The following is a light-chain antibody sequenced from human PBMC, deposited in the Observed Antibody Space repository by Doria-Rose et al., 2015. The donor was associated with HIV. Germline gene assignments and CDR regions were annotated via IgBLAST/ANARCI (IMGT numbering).Light chain of an antibody. V-gene: IGKV3-20*01. CDR2: GAS. J-gene: IGKJ1*01. Sequence: TQSPGTLSLSLGDRATLSCRASQNFSNNYLTWYQQRPGQAPRLLIYGASNRATGIPDRFSGSASGTDFTLTISRLEPEDFAVYYCQQKTFGQGTKVEMK. CDR1: QNFSNNY. CDR3: QQKT.